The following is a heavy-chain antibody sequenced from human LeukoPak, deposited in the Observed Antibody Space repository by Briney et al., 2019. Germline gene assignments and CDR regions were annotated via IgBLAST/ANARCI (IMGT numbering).Heavy chain of an antibody. CDR1: GYTFSNFG. CDR3: ARDGTSTDDY. J-gene: IGHJ4*02. D-gene: IGHD2-2*01. Sequence: ASVKVSCKTSGYTFSNFGISWVRQAPGQGLEWMGWISGNNDNPDYGQKFQGRFTVTTDSSTSTAYMELRNLRSDDTAVYYCARDGTSTDDYWGQGTLVTVSS. V-gene: IGHV1-18*01. CDR2: ISGNNDNP.